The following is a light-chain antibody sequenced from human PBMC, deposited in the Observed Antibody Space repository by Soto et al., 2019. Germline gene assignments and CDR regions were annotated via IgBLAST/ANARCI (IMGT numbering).Light chain of an antibody. J-gene: IGLJ2*01. CDR2: DVS. CDR3: SSFVV. Sequence: QSVLTQPASVSGSPGQSITISCTGTSSDVGGYNYVSWYQQHPGKAPKLMIYDVSNRPSGVSNRFSGSKSGNTASLTISGLQAEDEADYYCSSFVVFGGGTQLTVL. CDR1: SSDVGGYNY. V-gene: IGLV2-14*01.